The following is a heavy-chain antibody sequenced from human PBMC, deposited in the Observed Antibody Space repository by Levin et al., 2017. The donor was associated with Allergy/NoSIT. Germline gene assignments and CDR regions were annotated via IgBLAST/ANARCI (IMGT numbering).Heavy chain of an antibody. D-gene: IGHD3-10*01. Sequence: GSLRLSCTVSGGSISSSSYYWGWIRQPPGKGLEWIGSIYYSGSTYYNPSLKSRVTISVDTSKNQFSLKLSSVTAADTAVYYCARQDREFDYWGQGTLVTVSS. J-gene: IGHJ4*02. CDR1: GGSISSSSYY. CDR2: IYYSGST. V-gene: IGHV4-39*01. CDR3: ARQDREFDY.